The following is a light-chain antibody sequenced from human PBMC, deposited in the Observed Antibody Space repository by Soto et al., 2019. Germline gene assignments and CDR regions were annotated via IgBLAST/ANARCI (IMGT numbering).Light chain of an antibody. J-gene: IGKJ2*01. Sequence: VVMTQSPLSLPVTLGQPASISCRSSQSLAYIDGNTYLSWFQQRPGQSPRRLLYKVSNRESGGPYRFSGSGSGTDFTLKISRVEADDVGVYYCMQGTHWPPYTFGQGTKLEIK. CDR3: MQGTHWPPYT. CDR2: KVS. V-gene: IGKV2-30*01. CDR1: QSLAYIDGNTY.